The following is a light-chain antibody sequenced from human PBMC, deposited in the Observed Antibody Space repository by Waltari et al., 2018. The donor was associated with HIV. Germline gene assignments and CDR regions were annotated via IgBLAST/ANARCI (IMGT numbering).Light chain of an antibody. CDR3: SSYAGSNNFVV. CDR1: SSDVGGYNY. Sequence: QSALTQPPSASGSPGQSVTIPCTGTSSDVGGYNYVSWYQQHPGKAPKLMIYEVSKRPSGFPDRFSGSKSGNTASLTVSGLQAEDEADYYCSSYAGSNNFVVFGGGTKLTVL. J-gene: IGLJ2*01. V-gene: IGLV2-8*01. CDR2: EVS.